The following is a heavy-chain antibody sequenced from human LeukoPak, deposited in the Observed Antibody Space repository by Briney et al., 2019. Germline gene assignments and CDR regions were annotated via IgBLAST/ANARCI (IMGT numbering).Heavy chain of an antibody. Sequence: PGGSLRLSCAASGFTFSSYSMNWVRQAPGKGLEWVSSISSDSNYIFYADSVQGRFPISRDNAENSLFLQMNSLRAEDTAVYYCASRYCTSTNCYAFDIWGQGTVVTVSS. CDR2: ISSDSNYI. D-gene: IGHD2-2*01. CDR3: ASRYCTSTNCYAFDI. CDR1: GFTFSSYS. V-gene: IGHV3-21*01. J-gene: IGHJ3*02.